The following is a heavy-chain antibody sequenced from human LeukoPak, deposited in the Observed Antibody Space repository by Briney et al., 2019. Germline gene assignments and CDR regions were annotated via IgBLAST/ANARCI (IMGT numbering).Heavy chain of an antibody. V-gene: IGHV4-39*01. J-gene: IGHJ4*02. CDR1: GGSISSSTYY. CDR3: ARGAWYYYEGFDY. D-gene: IGHD3-10*01. CDR2: IYYSGST. Sequence: SETLSLTCTVSGGSISSSTYYWGWIRQPPGEGLEWIGTIYYSGSTYYNPSLQSRVTISVDTSKNQFSLKLSSVTAADTAVYYCARGAWYYYEGFDYWGQGTLVTVSS.